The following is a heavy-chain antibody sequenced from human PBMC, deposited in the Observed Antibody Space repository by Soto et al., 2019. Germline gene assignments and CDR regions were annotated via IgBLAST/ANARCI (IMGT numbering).Heavy chain of an antibody. J-gene: IGHJ4*02. Sequence: EVQLVESGGGLVQPGGSLRLSCAASGFTFSSYWMHWVRQAPGKGLVWVSRINSDGSSTSYADPVKGRFTISRDNAKNTLYLQMNSLRAEDTAVYYCASLASKGTIFGVVRDYWGQGTLVTVSS. CDR1: GFTFSSYW. V-gene: IGHV3-74*01. CDR3: ASLASKGTIFGVVRDY. D-gene: IGHD3-3*01. CDR2: INSDGSST.